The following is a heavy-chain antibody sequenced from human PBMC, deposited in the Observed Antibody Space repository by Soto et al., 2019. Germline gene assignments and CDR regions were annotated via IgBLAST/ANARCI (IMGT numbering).Heavy chain of an antibody. J-gene: IGHJ4*02. CDR1: GFTFSSYA. Sequence: EVQLLESGGGLVQPGGSLRLSCAASGFTFSSYAMSWVRQAPGKGLEWVSAISGSGGSTYYADSVKGRFTISRDNSKNTLYLQMNSLRADDTAVYYCAKGIRYDYNWGNDRSLDYFDYWGQGTLVTVSS. D-gene: IGHD3-16*02. CDR3: AKGIRYDYNWGNDRSLDYFDY. V-gene: IGHV3-23*01. CDR2: ISGSGGST.